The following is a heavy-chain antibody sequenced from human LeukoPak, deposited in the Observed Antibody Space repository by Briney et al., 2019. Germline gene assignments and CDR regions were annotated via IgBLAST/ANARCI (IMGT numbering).Heavy chain of an antibody. V-gene: IGHV3-21*01. CDR3: ARGVGNYRYYFDY. J-gene: IGHJ4*02. CDR2: ISSSSSYI. CDR1: GFTFSSYS. Sequence: GGSLRLSCAASGFTFSSYSMNWVRQAPGKGLEWVSSISSSSSYIYYADSVKGRFTISRDNVKNSLYLQMNSLRAEDTAVYYCARGVGNYRYYFDYWGQGTLVTVSS. D-gene: IGHD3-22*01.